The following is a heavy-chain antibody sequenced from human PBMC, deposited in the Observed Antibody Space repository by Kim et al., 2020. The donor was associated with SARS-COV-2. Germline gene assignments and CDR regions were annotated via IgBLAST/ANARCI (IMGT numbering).Heavy chain of an antibody. CDR1: GFTFSSYA. D-gene: IGHD3-10*01. J-gene: IGHJ4*02. CDR3: AKNPKLWFGESHDY. CDR2: ISGSGATT. Sequence: GGSLRLSCAASGFTFSSYAMSWVRQAPGKGLEWVSGISGSGATTYYADSVKGRFTISRDSSKNTLYLQMNSLRAEDTALYYCAKNPKLWFGESHDYWGQGTLVTVSS. V-gene: IGHV3-23*01.